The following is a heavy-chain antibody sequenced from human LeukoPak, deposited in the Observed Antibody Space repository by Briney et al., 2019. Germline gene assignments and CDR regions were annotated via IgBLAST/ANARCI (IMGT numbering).Heavy chain of an antibody. J-gene: IGHJ6*03. V-gene: IGHV1-46*01. D-gene: IGHD7-27*01. CDR1: GYTFSTYY. CDR3: ARDTRRPPGDYMDV. Sequence: GASVKVSCKASGYTFSTYYMHWVRQAPGQGLEWMGIINPSGTDSNYTQKFQGRVTMTRDMSTSTVNMELSILRSDDTAVYYCARDTRRPPGDYMDVWGKGTTVTVSS. CDR2: INPSGTDS.